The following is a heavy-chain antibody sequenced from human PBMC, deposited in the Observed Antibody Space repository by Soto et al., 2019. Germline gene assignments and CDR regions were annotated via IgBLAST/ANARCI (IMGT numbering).Heavy chain of an antibody. CDR2: IYYSGST. D-gene: IGHD3-10*01. V-gene: IGHV4-59*08. CDR1: GGSISSYY. J-gene: IGHJ6*04. Sequence: PSETLSLTCTVSGGSISSYYWSWIRQPPGKGLEWIGYIYYSGSTNYNPSLKSRVTISVDTSKNQFSLKLSSVTAADTAVYYCARHYSPMVRGPIAVWGKGTTVTVSS. CDR3: ARHYSPMVRGPIAV.